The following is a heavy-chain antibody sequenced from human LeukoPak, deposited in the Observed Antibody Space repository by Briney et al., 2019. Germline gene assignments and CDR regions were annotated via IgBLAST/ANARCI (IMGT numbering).Heavy chain of an antibody. CDR3: ARDSPAGTSWRSEPTFDY. Sequence: TGRSLRLSCAASGFSFSSFWMSWVRQAPGKGLEWVADIKEEGRTTYYVDSVKGRFTISRDNAKNTLYLQMNSLRAEDTAVYYCARDSPAGTSWRSEPTFDYWGQGTLVTVTS. CDR1: GFSFSSFW. CDR2: IKEEGRTT. D-gene: IGHD2-2*01. V-gene: IGHV3-7*04. J-gene: IGHJ4*02.